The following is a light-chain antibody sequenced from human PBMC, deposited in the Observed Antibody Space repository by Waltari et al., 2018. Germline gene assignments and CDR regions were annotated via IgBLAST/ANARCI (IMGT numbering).Light chain of an antibody. Sequence: EIVLTQSPGTLSLSPGERATPSCKASQCVSSSYLAWYQQKPGQAPRLLIYGASSRATGIPDRFSGSGSGTDFTLTISRLEPEDFAVYYCQQYGTSPPDTFGGGTKVELK. J-gene: IGKJ4*01. CDR2: GAS. V-gene: IGKV3-20*01. CDR1: QCVSSSY. CDR3: QQYGTSPPDT.